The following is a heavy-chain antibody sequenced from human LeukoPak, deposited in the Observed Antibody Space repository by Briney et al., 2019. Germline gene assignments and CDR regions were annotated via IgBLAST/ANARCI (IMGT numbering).Heavy chain of an antibody. CDR3: ARSPGYYYDSSGYDEADY. J-gene: IGHJ4*02. CDR2: INTDGTRT. Sequence: GGSLSLSCAASGFTFSNYWMHWVRQVPGKGLVWVSRINTDGTRTNYADSVEGRFTISRENARNTVYLQMNSLRAEDTAVYYCARSPGYYYDSSGYDEADYWGQGTLVTVSS. V-gene: IGHV3-74*01. CDR1: GFTFSNYW. D-gene: IGHD3-22*01.